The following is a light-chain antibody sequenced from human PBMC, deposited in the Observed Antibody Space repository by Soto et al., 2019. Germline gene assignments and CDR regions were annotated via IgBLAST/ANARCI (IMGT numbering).Light chain of an antibody. CDR2: DDS. J-gene: IGLJ1*01. CDR1: NIGIKS. CDR3: QVWATSSDSQV. V-gene: IGLV3-21*02. Sequence: SYELTQAPSVSVAPGQTARITCGGNNIGIKSVHWYQQKPGQAPVLVVYDDSDRPSGIPERFSGSDSGNTATLTISRVEDGDEAEYYCQVWATSSDSQVFGNGTKLTVL.